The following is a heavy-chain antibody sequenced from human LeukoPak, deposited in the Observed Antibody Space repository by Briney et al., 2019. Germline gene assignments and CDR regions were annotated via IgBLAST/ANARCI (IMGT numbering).Heavy chain of an antibody. J-gene: IGHJ4*02. Sequence: GGSLRLSCAASGFTFSSYSMNWVRQAPGKGLEWVSSISSSSSYIYYADSVKGRFTISRDNAKNSLYLQMNGLRAEDTAVYYCARDVPTIVGALDYWGQGTLVTVSS. CDR3: ARDVPTIVGALDY. V-gene: IGHV3-21*01. D-gene: IGHD1-26*01. CDR1: GFTFSSYS. CDR2: ISSSSSYI.